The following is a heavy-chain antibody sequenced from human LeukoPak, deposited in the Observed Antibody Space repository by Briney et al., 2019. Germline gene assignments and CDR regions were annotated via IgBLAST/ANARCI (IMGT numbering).Heavy chain of an antibody. D-gene: IGHD6-19*01. CDR1: GYSFTSYW. V-gene: IGHV5-51*01. CDR3: ARLVEVAGRLDY. CDR2: IYPGDSDT. Sequence: PGGSLRLSCKGSGYSFTSYWIGWVRQMPGKGLEWMGIIYPGDSDTRYSPSFQGQVTISADKSISTAYLQWSRLKASDTAMYYCARLVEVAGRLDYWGQGTPVIVSS. J-gene: IGHJ4*02.